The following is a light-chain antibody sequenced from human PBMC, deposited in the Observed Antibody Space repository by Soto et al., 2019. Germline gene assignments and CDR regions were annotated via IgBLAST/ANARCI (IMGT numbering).Light chain of an antibody. CDR3: SSYTSSSTLVV. Sequence: QSVLTQPASVSGSPGQSITISCTGTSSDVGGYNYVSWYQQHPGKAPKLMIYDVSNRSSGVSNRFSGSKSGNTAFLTISGLQAEDEADYYCSSYTSSSTLVVFGGGTKLTVL. J-gene: IGLJ2*01. V-gene: IGLV2-14*01. CDR2: DVS. CDR1: SSDVGGYNY.